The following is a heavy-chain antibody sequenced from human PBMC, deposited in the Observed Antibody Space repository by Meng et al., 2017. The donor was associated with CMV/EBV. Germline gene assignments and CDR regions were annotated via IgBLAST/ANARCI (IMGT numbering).Heavy chain of an antibody. CDR3: ARPHYANYFDY. CDR1: GGSISSSSYY. J-gene: IGHJ4*02. CDR2: IYYSGST. D-gene: IGHD4-17*01. V-gene: IGHV4-39*01. Sequence: SQTLSLTCTVSGGSISSSSYYWGWIRQPPGKGLERIGSIYYSGSTYYNPSLKSRVTISVDTSKNQFSLKLSSVTAADTAVYYCARPHYANYFDYWGQGTLVTVSS.